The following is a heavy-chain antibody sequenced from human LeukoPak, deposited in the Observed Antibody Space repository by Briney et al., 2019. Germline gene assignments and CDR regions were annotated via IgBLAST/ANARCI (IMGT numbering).Heavy chain of an antibody. CDR2: INHSGST. CDR1: GGSFSGYY. J-gene: IGHJ6*03. Sequence: SETLSLTCAVYGGSFSGYYWSWIRQPPGKGLEWIGAINHSGSTNYNPSLKSRVTISVDTSKNQFSLKLSSVTAADTAVYYCARGRYCSSTSCYLARNNHYYYYYYMDVWGKGTTVTVSS. V-gene: IGHV4-34*01. CDR3: ARGRYCSSTSCYLARNNHYYYYYYMDV. D-gene: IGHD2-2*01.